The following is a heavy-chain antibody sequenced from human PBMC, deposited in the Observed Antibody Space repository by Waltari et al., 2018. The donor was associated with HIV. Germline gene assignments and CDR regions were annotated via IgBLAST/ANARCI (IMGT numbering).Heavy chain of an antibody. CDR3: ARTKMGGYSYARGMDV. CDR1: GGSISSSNW. D-gene: IGHD5-18*01. J-gene: IGHJ6*02. CDR2: IEHGGST. V-gene: IGHV4-4*02. Sequence: QEQLQESGPGLVKPSGTLSLTCAVSGGSISSSNWWCWVCKPLGKGLEWIGEIEHGGSTNYSPSRKSGVTISVDKSKNQFSLKLGSVTAADTAVYYCARTKMGGYSYARGMDVWGQGTTVTVSS.